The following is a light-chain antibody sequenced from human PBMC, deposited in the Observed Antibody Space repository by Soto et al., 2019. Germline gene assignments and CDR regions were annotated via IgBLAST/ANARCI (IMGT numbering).Light chain of an antibody. Sequence: QYVLTQPPSASGTPGQRVTISCSGSSNRIGSNFVYWYQQLPGTAPTLLIYRNNQRPSGVPDRFSGSKSGTSASLAISGLRSEDEADYYCAAWDDSLSAYYVFGTGTKLTVL. CDR3: AAWDDSLSAYYV. J-gene: IGLJ1*01. V-gene: IGLV1-47*01. CDR1: SNRIGSNF. CDR2: RNN.